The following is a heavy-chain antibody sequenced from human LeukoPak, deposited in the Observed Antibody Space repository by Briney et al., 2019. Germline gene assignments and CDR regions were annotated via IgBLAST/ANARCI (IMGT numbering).Heavy chain of an antibody. CDR3: AKDRDWNSYYFDY. CDR2: ISYDGSNK. Sequence: GGSLRLSCAASGFTFSSYGMHWVRQAPGKGLEWVAVISYDGSNKYYADSVKGRFTISRDNSKNTLYLQMNSLRAEDTAVYYCAKDRDWNSYYFDYWGQGTLVTVSS. D-gene: IGHD1-7*01. V-gene: IGHV3-30*18. J-gene: IGHJ4*02. CDR1: GFTFSSYG.